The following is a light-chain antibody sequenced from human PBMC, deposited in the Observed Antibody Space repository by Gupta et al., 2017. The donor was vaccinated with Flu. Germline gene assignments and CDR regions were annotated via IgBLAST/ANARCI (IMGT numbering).Light chain of an antibody. CDR2: AAS. J-gene: IGKJ1*01. Sequence: ATLSLSPGERATLSCRASQSVSSSFSECQQQTPRHPPLLLIYAASSTATGPPERFSGSSSATYFPLIISLLSDDDVVVYYCQHDGNSPWTFGQGTKLEIK. CDR1: QSVSSSF. CDR3: QHDGNSPWT. V-gene: IGKV3-20*01.